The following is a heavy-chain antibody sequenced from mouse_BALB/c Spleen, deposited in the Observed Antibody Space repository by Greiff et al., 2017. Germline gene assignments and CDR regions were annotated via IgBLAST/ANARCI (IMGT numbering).Heavy chain of an antibody. CDR1: GYSFTNYW. J-gene: IGHJ4*01. V-gene: IGHV1-63*02. CDR3: ARGGLVYGNYSMDY. Sequence: VQLQQSGAELVRPGTSVKISCKASGYSFTNYWLGWVKQRPGHGLEWIGDIYPGGGSTNYNAQFKGMATLTADTSSSTAYIQLSILTSEDSAVYFCARGGLVYGNYSMDYWGQGTSVTVSS. CDR2: IYPGGGST. D-gene: IGHD2-1*01.